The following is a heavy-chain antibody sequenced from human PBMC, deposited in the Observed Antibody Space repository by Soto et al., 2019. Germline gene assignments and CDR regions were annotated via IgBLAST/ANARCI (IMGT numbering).Heavy chain of an antibody. Sequence: QVQLQESGSGLVKPSQSLSLTCTVSGVSLNPADTWWSWIRQSPGKGLEFIGYYHSGGSTYYDASFRRRVIISAVTATSQFCLKLSSVTVADTAVYFCVRSRQMESGNDYGFDVWGQGTTVTVSS. J-gene: IGHJ6*02. CDR2: YHSGGST. D-gene: IGHD1-1*01. V-gene: IGHV4-30-4*01. CDR1: GVSLNPADTW. CDR3: VRSRQMESGNDYGFDV.